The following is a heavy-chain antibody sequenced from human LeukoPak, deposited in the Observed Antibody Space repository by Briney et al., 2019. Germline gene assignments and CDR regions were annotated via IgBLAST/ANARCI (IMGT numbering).Heavy chain of an antibody. Sequence: PGVSLRLSCAVSGFTVSSNFVSWVRQAPGKGLEWVSIIFSGGTSDYTDSVKGRFTISRDNSKNMLYLQMNSLRAEDTAVYYCARNSDYYGSGTYGYFDYWGQGTLVTVSS. D-gene: IGHD3-10*01. V-gene: IGHV3-53*01. CDR1: GFTVSSNF. CDR2: IFSGGTS. CDR3: ARNSDYYGSGTYGYFDY. J-gene: IGHJ4*02.